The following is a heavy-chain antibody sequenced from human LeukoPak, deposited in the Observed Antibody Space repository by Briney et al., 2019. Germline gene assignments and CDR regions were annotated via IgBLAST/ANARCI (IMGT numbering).Heavy chain of an antibody. V-gene: IGHV1-24*01. CDR1: GYTLTELS. J-gene: IGHJ4*02. CDR2: FDPEDGET. Sequence: PGASVKVSCKVSGYTLTELSMHWVRQAPGKGLEWXXGFDPEDGETIXAQKXXXXVTMTEDTSTDTAYMELSSLRSEDTAVYYCAMGYSSGWYRGALDYWGQGTLVTVSS. D-gene: IGHD6-19*01. CDR3: AMGYSSGWYRGALDY.